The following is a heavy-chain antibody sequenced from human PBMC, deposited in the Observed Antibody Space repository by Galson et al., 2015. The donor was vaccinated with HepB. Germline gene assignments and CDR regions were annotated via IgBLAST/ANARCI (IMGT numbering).Heavy chain of an antibody. V-gene: IGHV1-8*01. J-gene: IGHJ3*02. CDR2: MNPNSGNT. Sequence: SVKVSCKASGYTFTSYDINWVRQATGQGLEWMGWMNPNSGNTGYAQKFQGRVTMTRNTSISTAYMELSSLRSEDTAVYYCARADCSSTSCYDGGVAFDIWGQGTMVTVSS. CDR1: GYTFTSYD. D-gene: IGHD2-2*01. CDR3: ARADCSSTSCYDGGVAFDI.